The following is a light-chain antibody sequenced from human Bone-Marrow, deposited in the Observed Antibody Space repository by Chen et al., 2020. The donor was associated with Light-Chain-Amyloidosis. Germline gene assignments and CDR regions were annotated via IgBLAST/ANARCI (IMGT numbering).Light chain of an antibody. CDR2: DVT. Sequence: QSALTQPASVSGSPGQSINISCTGTSRDVGSYNLVTWYQQHPGKAPKLMIFDVTKRPSGVSNHFSGSKSGNTASLTISGLQADDEADYYCCSYAGSTTYIVFGGGTKLTVL. V-gene: IGLV2-23*02. CDR1: SRDVGSYNL. J-gene: IGLJ2*01. CDR3: CSYAGSTTYIV.